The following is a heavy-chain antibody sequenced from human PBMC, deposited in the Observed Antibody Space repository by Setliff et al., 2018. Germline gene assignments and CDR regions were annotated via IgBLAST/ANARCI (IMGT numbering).Heavy chain of an antibody. J-gene: IGHJ6*03. Sequence: SSETLSLTCTVYGGSFTGYYWSWFRQVPGKGLEWIAEIGHSDMPHYNPSLKSRVTISADTSKSEFSLKLNSVTAADMAVYYCAREQWLDPPGYYYMDVWAKGTTVTVSS. V-gene: IGHV4-34*01. CDR1: GGSFTGYY. D-gene: IGHD6-19*01. CDR2: IGHSDMP. CDR3: AREQWLDPPGYYYMDV.